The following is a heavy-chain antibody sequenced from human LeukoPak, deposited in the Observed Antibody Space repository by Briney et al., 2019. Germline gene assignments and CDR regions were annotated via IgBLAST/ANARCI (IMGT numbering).Heavy chain of an antibody. V-gene: IGHV3-11*06. J-gene: IGHJ3*02. Sequence: GGSLRLSCAASGFTFSDYYMTWIRKAPGRGLEWISYISTSGSYTNYADSVKGRFTISRDNAESSLYLQMNSLRAEDTAVYYCARGIAVAGTAFDIWGQGTMVTVSS. CDR3: ARGIAVAGTAFDI. CDR1: GFTFSDYY. D-gene: IGHD6-19*01. CDR2: ISTSGSYT.